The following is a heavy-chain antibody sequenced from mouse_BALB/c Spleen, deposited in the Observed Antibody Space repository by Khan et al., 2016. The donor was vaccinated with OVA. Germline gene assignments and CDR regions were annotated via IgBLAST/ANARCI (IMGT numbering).Heavy chain of an antibody. CDR1: GFTFSSFG. CDR2: ISGDSYTI. J-gene: IGHJ2*01. D-gene: IGHD1-1*01. V-gene: IGHV5-17*02. Sequence: EVLLVESGGGLVQPRGSRKLSCVASGFTFSSFGMHWVRQAPEKGLEWVTYISGDSYTIYYTDTVKGRFTISRDNPKNTLFLQMTSLRSEDMAMYYCARSYFYGYYFDQWGQGTTLTVSS. CDR3: ARSYFYGYYFDQ.